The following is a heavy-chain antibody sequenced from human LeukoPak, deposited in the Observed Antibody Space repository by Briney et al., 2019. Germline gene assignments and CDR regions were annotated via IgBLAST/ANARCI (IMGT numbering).Heavy chain of an antibody. CDR3: ARVGVVPAASAFDP. D-gene: IGHD2-2*01. CDR1: GFTFSDYY. CDR2: ISSSGSTI. Sequence: PGGSLRLSCAASGFTFSDYYMSWIHQAPGKGLEWVSYISSSGSTIYYADSVKGRFTISRDNAKNSLYLQMNSLRAEDTAVYYCARVGVVPAASAFDPWGQGTLVTVSS. V-gene: IGHV3-11*04. J-gene: IGHJ5*02.